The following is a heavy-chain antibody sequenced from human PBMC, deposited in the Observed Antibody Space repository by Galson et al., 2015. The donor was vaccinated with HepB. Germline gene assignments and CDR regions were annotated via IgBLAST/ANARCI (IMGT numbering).Heavy chain of an antibody. V-gene: IGHV3-23*01. CDR1: GFTFSTCA. Sequence: LRLSCAASGFTFSTCAMTWVRQAPGKGLEWVSTISGNGGRTYYADSVKGRFAISRDNSKDTLYLHMNSLRAEDTAVYYCAKDQIWEFPHFLHYWVQGTLVTVTS. J-gene: IGHJ4*02. CDR3: AKDQIWEFPHFLHY. CDR2: ISGNGGRT. D-gene: IGHD5-18*01.